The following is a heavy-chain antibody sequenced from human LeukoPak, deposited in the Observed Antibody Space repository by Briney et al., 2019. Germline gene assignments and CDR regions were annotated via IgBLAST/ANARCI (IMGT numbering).Heavy chain of an antibody. CDR1: GYTFTSYG. Sequence: ASVKVSCKASGYTFTSYGISWVRQAPGQGLEWMRWISAYNGNTNYAQKLQGRVTMTTDTSTSTAYMELRSLRSDDTAVYYCARDQLPPYYFDYWGQGTLVTVSS. J-gene: IGHJ4*02. D-gene: IGHD2-2*01. CDR2: ISAYNGNT. V-gene: IGHV1-18*01. CDR3: ARDQLPPYYFDY.